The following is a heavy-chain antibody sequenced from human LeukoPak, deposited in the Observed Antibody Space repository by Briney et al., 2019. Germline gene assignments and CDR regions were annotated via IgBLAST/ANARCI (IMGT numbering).Heavy chain of an antibody. CDR2: ISSGGSTI. Sequence: AGGSLRLSCAASGFTLSSHTMNWVRQAPGKGLEWVSCISSGGSTIYYADSVKGRFTISRDTAKNSLFLQMSSLRDEDTAVYYCARSKPSLPFDFWGQGTLVTVSS. D-gene: IGHD1-14*01. J-gene: IGHJ4*02. CDR1: GFTLSSHT. V-gene: IGHV3-48*02. CDR3: ARSKPSLPFDF.